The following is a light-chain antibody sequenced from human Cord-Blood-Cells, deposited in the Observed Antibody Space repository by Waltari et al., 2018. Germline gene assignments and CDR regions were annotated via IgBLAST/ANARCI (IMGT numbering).Light chain of an antibody. J-gene: IGKJ1*01. CDR1: QSVSSN. V-gene: IGKV3-15*01. Sequence: LELTQSPAPLTASPAESTTLSCRASQSVSSNLAWYQQKPGQAPRLLIYGASTRATGIPARFSGSGSGTEFTLTISSLQSEDFAVYYCQQYNNWWTFGQGTKVEIK. CDR3: QQYNNWWT. CDR2: GAS.